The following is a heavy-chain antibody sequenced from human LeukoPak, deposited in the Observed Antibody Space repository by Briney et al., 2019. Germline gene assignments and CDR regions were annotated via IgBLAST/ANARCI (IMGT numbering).Heavy chain of an antibody. CDR2: MNPNSGNT. J-gene: IGHJ4*02. CDR3: AGSGSYYYFDY. CDR1: GYTFTSYD. D-gene: IGHD1-26*01. V-gene: IGHV1-8*01. Sequence: GASVKVSCKASGYTFTSYDINWVRQATGQGLEWMGWMNPNSGNTGYAQKFQGRVTITRNTSISTAYMELSSLRSEDTAVYYCAGSGSYYYFDYWGQGTLVTVSS.